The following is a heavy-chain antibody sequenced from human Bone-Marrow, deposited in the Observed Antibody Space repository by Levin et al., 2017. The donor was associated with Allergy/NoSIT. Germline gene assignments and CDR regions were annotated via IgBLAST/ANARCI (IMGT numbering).Heavy chain of an antibody. Sequence: GGSLRLSCAASGFTFRHYTMNWVRQAPGKGLEWVSCITSSGDGTYYADSVKGRFTISRDNAKNSLYLQLNRLRDEDTAMYYCAGGPARGYYDSSGYSGDHWGQGTLVTVSS. V-gene: IGHV3-48*02. CDR3: AGGPARGYYDSSGYSGDH. D-gene: IGHD3-22*01. CDR2: ITSSGDGT. J-gene: IGHJ4*02. CDR1: GFTFRHYT.